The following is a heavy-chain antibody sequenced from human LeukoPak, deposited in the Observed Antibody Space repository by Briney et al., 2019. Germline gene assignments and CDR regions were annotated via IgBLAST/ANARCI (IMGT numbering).Heavy chain of an antibody. CDR2: ISSSGSYT. D-gene: IGHD1-26*01. Sequence: LSLTCTVSGGSISGYFWSWIRQPAGKGLEWVASISSSGSYTYYVDSLKGRFTISRDNAKNSLYLQMNNLRAEDSAVYYCARDYGSQDTGTYTWGQGALVTVSS. V-gene: IGHV3-11*06. J-gene: IGHJ5*02. CDR1: GGSISGYF. CDR3: ARDYGSQDTGTYT.